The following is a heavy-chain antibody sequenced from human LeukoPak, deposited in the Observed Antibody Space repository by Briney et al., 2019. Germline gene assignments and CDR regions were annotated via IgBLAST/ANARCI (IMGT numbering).Heavy chain of an antibody. CDR1: GFTFSSFS. V-gene: IGHV3-48*04. CDR2: ISSTSSTI. Sequence: GGSLRLSCAASGFTFSSFSMNWVRQAPGKGLEWVSYISSTSSTIYYADSVKGRFTISRDNAKNSLYLQMNSLRAEDTAVYYCARARDSAFHIWGQGTMVTVSS. J-gene: IGHJ3*02. CDR3: ARARDSAFHI.